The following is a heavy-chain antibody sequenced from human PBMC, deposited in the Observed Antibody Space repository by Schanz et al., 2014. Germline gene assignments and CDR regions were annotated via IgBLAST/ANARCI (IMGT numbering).Heavy chain of an antibody. CDR2: IYYSGGT. CDR3: SRGECSSTSCHEVAPPDD. Sequence: QVQLQESGPGVVKPSQTLSLTCTVSGGSINSDAFYWTWIRQHPGKGLEWVGYIYYSGGTYYSPSLKSRLTMSVDTSKNQFSLRLSSVTAADTAIYYCSRGECSSTSCHEVAPPDDWGQGTLIAVSS. J-gene: IGHJ4*02. CDR1: GGSINSDAFY. V-gene: IGHV4-31*03. D-gene: IGHD2-2*01.